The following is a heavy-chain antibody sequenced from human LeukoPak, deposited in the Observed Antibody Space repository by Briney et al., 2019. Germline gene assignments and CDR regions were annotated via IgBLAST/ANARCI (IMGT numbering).Heavy chain of an antibody. CDR3: ARGSSSTSVWVATKYYMDV. CDR2: INWNGGST. J-gene: IGHJ6*03. Sequence: GSLRLSCAASGFTFDDYGMSWVRQAPGKGLEWVSGINWNGGSTGYADSVKGRFTISRDNAKNSLYLQMNSLRAEDTALYYYARGSSSTSVWVATKYYMDVWGKGTTVTVSS. CDR1: GFTFDDYG. V-gene: IGHV3-20*04. D-gene: IGHD2-2*01.